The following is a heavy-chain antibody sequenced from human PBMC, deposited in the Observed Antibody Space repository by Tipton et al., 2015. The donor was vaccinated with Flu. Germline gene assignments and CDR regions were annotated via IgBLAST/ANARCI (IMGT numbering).Heavy chain of an antibody. Sequence: SGFTFSSYGMHWVRQAPGKGLEWVAVIWYDGSNKYYADSVKGRFTISRDNSKNTLYQQMNSLRAEDTAVYYCAREDSSSWYNLDYYYYYGMDVWGQGTTVTVSS. CDR2: IWYDGSNK. D-gene: IGHD6-13*01. CDR1: GFTFSSYG. J-gene: IGHJ6*02. V-gene: IGHV3-33*01. CDR3: AREDSSSWYNLDYYYYYGMDV.